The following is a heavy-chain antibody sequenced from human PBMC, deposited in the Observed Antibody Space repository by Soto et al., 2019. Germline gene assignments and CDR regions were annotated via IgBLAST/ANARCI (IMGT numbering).Heavy chain of an antibody. V-gene: IGHV1-18*01. CDR2: ISAYNGNT. Sequence: QVQLVQSGAEVKKPGASVKVSCKASGYTFTSYGISWVRQAPGQGLEWMGWISAYNGNTNYAQKLQGRVTMTTDTSTSTAYMELRSLRSDDTAVYYCARAVMITFGGVIVIRAPDAFDIWGQGTMVTVSS. D-gene: IGHD3-16*02. J-gene: IGHJ3*02. CDR3: ARAVMITFGGVIVIRAPDAFDI. CDR1: GYTFTSYG.